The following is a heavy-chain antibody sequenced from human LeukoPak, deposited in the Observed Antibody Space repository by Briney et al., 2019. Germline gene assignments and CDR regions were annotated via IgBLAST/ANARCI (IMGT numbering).Heavy chain of an antibody. J-gene: IGHJ4*02. D-gene: IGHD6-13*01. CDR3: ARVGKYSRTYYFDY. Sequence: GASVKVSCKASRYTFTGYYMHWVRQAPGQGLEWMGWIHPNSGGTNYAKKFQGRVTMTRDTSISTAYMELSRLRSDDTAVYYCARVGKYSRTYYFDYWGQGTLVTVSS. V-gene: IGHV1-2*02. CDR2: IHPNSGGT. CDR1: RYTFTGYY.